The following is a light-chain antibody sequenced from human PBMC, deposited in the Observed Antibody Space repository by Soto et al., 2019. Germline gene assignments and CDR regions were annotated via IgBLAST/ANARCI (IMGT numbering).Light chain of an antibody. CDR3: ATWYDDLSTAV. J-gene: IGLJ7*01. V-gene: IGLV1-44*01. CDR1: SSNIAGNT. CDR2: IND. Sequence: QSALTQPPSLSGTPGQRVTISCSGSSSNIAGNTVHWYQHLPGTAPKLLIYINDQRPSGVPGRFSASTSGTTASLAISGLQSDDEADYYCATWYDDLSTAVFGGGTQLTVL.